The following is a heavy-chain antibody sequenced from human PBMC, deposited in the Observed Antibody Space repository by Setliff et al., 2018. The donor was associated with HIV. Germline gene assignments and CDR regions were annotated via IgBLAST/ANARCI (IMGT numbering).Heavy chain of an antibody. V-gene: IGHV4-34*01. CDR1: GGSFNDYY. D-gene: IGHD5-18*01. Sequence: SETLSLTCAVYGGSFNDYYWSWIRQPPGKGLEWIGEVNHSGSTSYNPSLESRVSISVDTSKKQFSLKLSSVTAADTAVYYCARRGGYSYGYMDVWGKGTTVTVSS. J-gene: IGHJ6*03. CDR2: VNHSGST. CDR3: ARRGGYSYGYMDV.